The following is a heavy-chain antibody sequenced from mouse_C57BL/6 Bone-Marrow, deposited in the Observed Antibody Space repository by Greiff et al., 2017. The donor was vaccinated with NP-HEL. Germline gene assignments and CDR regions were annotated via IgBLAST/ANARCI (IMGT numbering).Heavy chain of an antibody. CDR3: ARHEDYYGNWYFDV. CDR1: GYTFTEFP. CDR2: FYPGSGSI. Sequence: VQLQQSGAELVKPGASVKLSCQASGYTFTEFPIHWVQQRSGQGLEWVGWFYPGSGSIKYNETFKDKATLTADKSSCTVYMELSRLTSEDSAVYVCARHEDYYGNWYFDVWGTGTTVTVSS. V-gene: IGHV1-62-2*01. J-gene: IGHJ1*03. D-gene: IGHD1-1*01.